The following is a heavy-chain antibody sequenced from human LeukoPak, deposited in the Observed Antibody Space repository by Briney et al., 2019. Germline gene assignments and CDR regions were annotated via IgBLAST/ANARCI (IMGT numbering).Heavy chain of an antibody. CDR2: IYSGGST. CDR1: GFTVSSNY. Sequence: SLRLSCXASGFTVSSNYMSWVRQAPGKGLEWVSVIYSGGSTYYADSVKGRFTISRHNSKNTLYLQMNSLRAEDTAVYYCATGYYYDSSGYYYWGQGTLVTVSS. D-gene: IGHD3-22*01. J-gene: IGHJ4*02. V-gene: IGHV3-53*04. CDR3: ATGYYYDSSGYYY.